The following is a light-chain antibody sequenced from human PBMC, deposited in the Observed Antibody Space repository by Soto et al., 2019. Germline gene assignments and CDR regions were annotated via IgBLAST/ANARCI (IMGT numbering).Light chain of an antibody. CDR3: QQYNNWPLHG. J-gene: IGKJ4*01. Sequence: EIVMTQSPATLSVSPGERATLSCRASQSVSSNLAWYQQKPGQAPRLLIYGASTRATGIPARFSGSGSGTEFTLTISSLQSEDFAVYYCQQYNNWPLHGFGGGTKVEIK. CDR1: QSVSSN. V-gene: IGKV3-15*01. CDR2: GAS.